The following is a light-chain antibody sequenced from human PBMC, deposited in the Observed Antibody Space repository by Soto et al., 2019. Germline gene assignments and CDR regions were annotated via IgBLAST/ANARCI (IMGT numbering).Light chain of an antibody. J-gene: IGKJ2*01. CDR2: DTF. CDR3: HQYSGPPYT. Sequence: EIVLTQSPGTLFLSPGERVTLSCRASQTVSSSYFGWFQQRPGQAPRLLIYDTFYRATGIPDRFSASGSGTDCTLTISRLEPEDFAVYYCHQYSGPPYTVGQGTKLEI. V-gene: IGKV3-20*01. CDR1: QTVSSSY.